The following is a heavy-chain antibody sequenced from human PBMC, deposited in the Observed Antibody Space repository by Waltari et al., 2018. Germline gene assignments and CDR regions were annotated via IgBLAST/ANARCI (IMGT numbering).Heavy chain of an antibody. D-gene: IGHD6-19*01. V-gene: IGHV1-2*02. CDR3: ARGGGVTVPGFDF. CDR1: GYTVTVYY. Sequence: QVQLVQSGAEVKTPGASVKVSCQAFGYTVTVYYIHWVRQGPGQGLEWMGLVNPDSGGTNYAQNFQGRVTMTRGTSITTVYMELSSLKYEDTAIYYCARGGGVTVPGFDFWGQGNLVTVSS. J-gene: IGHJ4*02. CDR2: VNPDSGGT.